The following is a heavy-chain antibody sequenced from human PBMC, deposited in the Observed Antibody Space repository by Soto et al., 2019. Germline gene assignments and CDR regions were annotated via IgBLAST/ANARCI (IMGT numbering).Heavy chain of an antibody. CDR1: GFTFTNSA. CDR3: AAGDSQNYYDSSGFYMTGGD. D-gene: IGHD3-22*01. Sequence: SVKVSCKASGFTFTNSAVQWVRQARGQRLEWIGWIVVGSGNTNYAQKFQERVVITRDMSTSTAYMELSSLRSEDTAVYYCAAGDSQNYYDSSGFYMTGGDWGEGTQVTDSS. CDR2: IVVGSGNT. V-gene: IGHV1-58*01. J-gene: IGHJ4*02.